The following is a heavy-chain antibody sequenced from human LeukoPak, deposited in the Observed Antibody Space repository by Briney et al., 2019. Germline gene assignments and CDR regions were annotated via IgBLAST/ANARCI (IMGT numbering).Heavy chain of an antibody. D-gene: IGHD1-26*01. J-gene: IGHJ6*02. CDR2: IYSGGST. Sequence: GGSLRLSCAASGFTVSSNYMSWVRQAPGKGLEWVSVIYSGGSTYYADSVKGRFTISRDNSKNTLYLQMNSLRAEDTAVYYCATPSPSGSYIDYYYYGMDVWGQGTTVTVSS. CDR3: ATPSPSGSYIDYYYYGMDV. V-gene: IGHV3-53*01. CDR1: GFTVSSNY.